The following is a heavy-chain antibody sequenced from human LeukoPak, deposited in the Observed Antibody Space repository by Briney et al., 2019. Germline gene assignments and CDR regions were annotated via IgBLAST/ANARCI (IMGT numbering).Heavy chain of an antibody. Sequence: SETLSLTCTVYGGSISSHYWSWIRQPPGKGLEWIGYIYYSGSTNYNPSFKSRVTISVDTSKSQFSLKLSSATAADTAVYYCARGGQLEYSSSAWYYYYYMDVWGKGTTVTVSS. D-gene: IGHD6-6*01. V-gene: IGHV4-59*11. J-gene: IGHJ6*03. CDR3: ARGGQLEYSSSAWYYYYYMDV. CDR1: GGSISSHY. CDR2: IYYSGST.